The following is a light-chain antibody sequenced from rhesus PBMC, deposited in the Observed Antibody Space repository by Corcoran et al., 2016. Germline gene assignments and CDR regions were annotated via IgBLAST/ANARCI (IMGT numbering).Light chain of an antibody. CDR3: YRHSSGYS. CDR2: GLA. CDR1: PSVSNF. V-gene: IGKV3-10*01. Sequence: HVTLTQSPATLSVSPGERATLSCRASPSVSNFLAWYHQKPGQAPRLLIFGLAYRATGIPDRFSGSGSGGGSGTEFTLTISSLEPEDVGVYHCYRHSSGYSFGQGTKVEIK. J-gene: IGKJ2*01.